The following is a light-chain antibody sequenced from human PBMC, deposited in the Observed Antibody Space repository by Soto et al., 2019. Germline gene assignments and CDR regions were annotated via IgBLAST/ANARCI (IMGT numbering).Light chain of an antibody. CDR3: QQYNTYPWT. CDR2: DAS. Sequence: DIQMTQSPATLSASVGDRVTITCRASQSISSWWAWYQQKPGKVPKPLIDDASSLESGVPSRFSGSGSGTEFTLTISSLQPDDFATYYCQQYNTYPWTFGQGTKVEIK. V-gene: IGKV1-5*01. J-gene: IGKJ1*01. CDR1: QSISSW.